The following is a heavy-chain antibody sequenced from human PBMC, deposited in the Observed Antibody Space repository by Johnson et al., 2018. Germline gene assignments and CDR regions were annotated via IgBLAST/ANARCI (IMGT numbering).Heavy chain of an antibody. Sequence: QEQLRESGPGLVEPSETLALRCTVSGGSISNYYWSWIRQPAGKGLEWIGRIYSSGSTNYTPSLKRRVTMSVDTSKKQFSLKVSSVTAADTAGYYWARGGDVVVPAAPPYYYYGMDVWGQGTTVTVSS. D-gene: IGHD2-2*01. CDR2: IYSSGST. CDR3: ARGGDVVVPAAPPYYYYGMDV. J-gene: IGHJ6*02. CDR1: GGSISNYY. V-gene: IGHV4-4*07.